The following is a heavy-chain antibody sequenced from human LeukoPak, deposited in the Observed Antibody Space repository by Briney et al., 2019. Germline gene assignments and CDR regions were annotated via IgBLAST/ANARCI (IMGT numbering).Heavy chain of an antibody. CDR3: ARDRASLVRGIYSIDY. D-gene: IGHD3-10*01. V-gene: IGHV1-69*13. J-gene: IGHJ4*02. CDR1: GGTFSSYA. Sequence: SVKVSCKASGGTFSSYAISWVRQAPGQGLEWMGGIIPLFGTANYAQKFQGRVTITADESTNTAYMELSSLRSEDTAVYYCARDRASLVRGIYSIDYWGQGPLVTVS. CDR2: IIPLFGTA.